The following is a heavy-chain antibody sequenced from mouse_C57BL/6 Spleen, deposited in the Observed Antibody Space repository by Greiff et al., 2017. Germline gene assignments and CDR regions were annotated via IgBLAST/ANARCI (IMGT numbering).Heavy chain of an antibody. D-gene: IGHD2-4*01. CDR3: TRGNYDYDWYFDG. V-gene: IGHV1-5*01. CDR1: GYTFTSYW. J-gene: IGHJ1*03. Sequence: VQLQQSGTVLARPGASVKMSCKTSGYTFTSYWMHWVKQRPGQGLEWIGAIYPGNSDTSYNQKFKGKAKLTAVTSASTAYMELSSLTNEDSAVYYCTRGNYDYDWYFDGWGTGTTVTVSS. CDR2: IYPGNSDT.